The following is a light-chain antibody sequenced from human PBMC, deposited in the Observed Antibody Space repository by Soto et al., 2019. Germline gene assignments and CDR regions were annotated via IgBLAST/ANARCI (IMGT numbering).Light chain of an antibody. CDR2: KAS. CDR3: QQYDSYPLS. V-gene: IGKV1-5*03. CDR1: QSISSW. Sequence: DPQMTQSPSTLSAYVGDRVTITCRASQSISSWLAWYQQKPGKAPKLLIYKASTLESGVPSRFSGSGSGTEFTLTISSLQPDDFATYYCQQYDSYPLSFGGGTKVEIK. J-gene: IGKJ4*01.